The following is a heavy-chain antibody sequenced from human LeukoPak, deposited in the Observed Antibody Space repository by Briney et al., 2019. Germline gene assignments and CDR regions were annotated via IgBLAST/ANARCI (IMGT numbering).Heavy chain of an antibody. Sequence: GGSLRLSCAASGFTFSSYAMSWVRQAPGKGLEWVSAISGSGGSTYYAGSVKGRFTISRDNSKNTLYLQMNSLRAEDTAVYYCAKVSELDYYDSSGRGAFDIWGQGTMVTVSS. D-gene: IGHD3-22*01. V-gene: IGHV3-23*01. J-gene: IGHJ3*02. CDR2: ISGSGGST. CDR1: GFTFSSYA. CDR3: AKVSELDYYDSSGRGAFDI.